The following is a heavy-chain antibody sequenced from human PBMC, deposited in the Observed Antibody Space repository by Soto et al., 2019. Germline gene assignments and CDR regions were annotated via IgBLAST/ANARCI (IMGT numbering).Heavy chain of an antibody. CDR1: GFTFSSYA. V-gene: IGHV3-30-3*01. CDR2: ISYDGSNK. CDR3: ARDYYYYYGLDV. Sequence: PGGSLRLSCAASGFTFSSYAMHWVRQAPGKGLEWVAVISYDGSNKYYADSVKGRFTISRDNAKNSLYLQMNSLRAEDTAVYYCARDYYYYYGLDVWGQGTLVTVSS. J-gene: IGHJ6*01.